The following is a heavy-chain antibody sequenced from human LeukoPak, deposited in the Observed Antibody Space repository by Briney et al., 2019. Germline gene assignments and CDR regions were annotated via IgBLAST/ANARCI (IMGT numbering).Heavy chain of an antibody. J-gene: IGHJ4*02. CDR3: ATHPITDSSAKHFDY. V-gene: IGHV4-39*01. CDR2: IYYSGST. CDR1: GGSISSSSYY. D-gene: IGHD6-19*01. Sequence: SETLSLTCTVSGGSISSSSYYWGWVRQPPGKGLEWIGSFGSIYYSGSTYYNPFLESRVTISVDTSKNQFSLKLSSVTAADTAVYYCATHPITDSSAKHFDYWGQGTLVTVSS.